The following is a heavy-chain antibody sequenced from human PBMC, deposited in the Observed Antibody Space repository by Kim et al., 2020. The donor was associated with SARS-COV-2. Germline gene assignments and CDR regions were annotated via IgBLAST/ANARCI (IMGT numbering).Heavy chain of an antibody. CDR2: IWYDGSNK. CDR3: ARSACSSTSCLNWYFDL. D-gene: IGHD2-2*01. CDR1: GFTFSTYG. Sequence: GGSLRLSCAASGFTFSTYGMHWVRQAPGKGLEWVAVIWYDGSNKYYADSVKGRFTISRDNSKNTLYLQMNSLRVEDTAVYYCARSACSSTSCLNWYFDL. V-gene: IGHV3-33*01. J-gene: IGHJ2*01.